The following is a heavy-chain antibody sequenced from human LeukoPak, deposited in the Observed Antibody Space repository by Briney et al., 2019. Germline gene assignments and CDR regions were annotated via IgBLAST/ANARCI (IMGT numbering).Heavy chain of an antibody. CDR1: GFTFSDYS. CDR2: ISGSGGST. Sequence: GGSLRLSCTASGFTFSDYSMSWVRQAPGAGLEWVSAISGSGGSTYYADSVKGRFTISRDNSKNTLYLQMNSLRAEDTAVYYCTKGTIWLPFDYWGQGTLVTVSS. D-gene: IGHD5-18*01. CDR3: TKGTIWLPFDY. J-gene: IGHJ4*02. V-gene: IGHV3-23*01.